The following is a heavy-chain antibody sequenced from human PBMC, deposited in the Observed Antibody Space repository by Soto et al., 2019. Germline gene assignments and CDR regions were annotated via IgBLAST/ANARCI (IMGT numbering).Heavy chain of an antibody. D-gene: IGHD5-12*01. CDR2: IYYSGST. CDR1: GGSISSYY. CDR3: ARMAPPIDY. Sequence: SSETLSLTCTVSGGSISSYYWSWIRQPPGKGLEWIGYIYYSGSTNYNPSLKSRVTISVDTSKNQFSLKLSSVTAADTAVYYCARMAPPIDYWGQGTLVTVSS. J-gene: IGHJ4*02. V-gene: IGHV4-59*01.